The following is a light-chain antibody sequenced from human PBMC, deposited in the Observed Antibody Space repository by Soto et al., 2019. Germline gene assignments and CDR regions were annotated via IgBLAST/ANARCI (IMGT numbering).Light chain of an antibody. V-gene: IGLV2-8*01. CDR1: SSDVGVYNY. CDR3: SSFAGNNNLV. Sequence: QSALTQPPSASGSPGQSVTISCTGTSSDVGVYNYVSWYQQHPGKAHKLMIYEVSKRPSGVPDRFSGSKSGTTASLTVSGLQAEDEADYYCSSFAGNNNLVFGGGTKLTVL. CDR2: EVS. J-gene: IGLJ2*01.